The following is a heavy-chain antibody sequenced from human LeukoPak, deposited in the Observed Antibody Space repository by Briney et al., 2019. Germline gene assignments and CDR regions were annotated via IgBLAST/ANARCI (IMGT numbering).Heavy chain of an antibody. CDR2: ISYDGSNK. J-gene: IGHJ4*02. CDR3: AKWRTAMDY. V-gene: IGHV3-30*18. CDR1: GFTFGDYA. Sequence: GRSLRLSCTASGFTFGDYAMSWVRQAPGKGLEWVAVISYDGSNKYYADSVKGRFTISRDNSKNTLYLQMNSLRAEDTAVYYCAKWRTAMDYWGQGTLVTVSS. D-gene: IGHD2-21*02.